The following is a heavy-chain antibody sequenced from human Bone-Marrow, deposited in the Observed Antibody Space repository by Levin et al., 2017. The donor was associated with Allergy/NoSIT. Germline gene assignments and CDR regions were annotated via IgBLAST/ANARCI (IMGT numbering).Heavy chain of an antibody. Sequence: GESLKISCAASGFKFNIYAIHWVRQAPGKGLEWVAVISCDTITKFYAESVKGRLTVSRDNSKNMLYLQMNSLRVEDTAVYYCARERIGAAGVYYFGMDVWGQGTTVTVSS. CDR1: GFKFNIYA. V-gene: IGHV3-30-3*01. J-gene: IGHJ6*02. D-gene: IGHD6-13*01. CDR2: ISCDTITK. CDR3: ARERIGAAGVYYFGMDV.